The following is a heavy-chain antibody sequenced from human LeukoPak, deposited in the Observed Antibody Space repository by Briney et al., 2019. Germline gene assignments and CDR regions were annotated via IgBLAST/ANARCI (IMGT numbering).Heavy chain of an antibody. Sequence: SETLSLTCTVSGGSTSTYYWSWVRQPPGKGLEWIGYIQNSVTSYTDNPSLQSRVTISVDTSKNQFSLRVTSVTAADTAVYYCVRSPQLDPWGQGTLVTVSS. CDR3: VRSPQLDP. CDR2: IQNSVTSY. CDR1: GGSTSTYY. V-gene: IGHV4-59*01. J-gene: IGHJ5*02.